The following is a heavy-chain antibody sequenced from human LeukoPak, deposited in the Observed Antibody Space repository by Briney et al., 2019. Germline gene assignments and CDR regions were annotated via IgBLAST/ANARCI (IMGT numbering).Heavy chain of an antibody. CDR1: GFTFDTYT. J-gene: IGHJ4*02. Sequence: PGGSLRLSCAASGFTFDTYTMSWVRQAPGKGLEWVSSISSTGTYIFYADSLKGRFTISRDNAKNSLYLQMNGLRAEDTAVYYCARDGGRFLEYLSGHYFDYWGQGTLVTVSS. CDR2: ISSTGTYI. D-gene: IGHD3-3*01. CDR3: ARDGGRFLEYLSGHYFDY. V-gene: IGHV3-21*01.